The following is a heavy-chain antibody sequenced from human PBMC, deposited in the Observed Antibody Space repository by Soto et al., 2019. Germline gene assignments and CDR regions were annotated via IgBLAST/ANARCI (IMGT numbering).Heavy chain of an antibody. CDR3: AREASGYDF. CDR1: GGTFSSFG. D-gene: IGHD5-12*01. CDR2: IIPVFGRP. V-gene: IGHV1-69*13. Sequence: SVKVSCKASGGTFSSFGISWVRQAPGQGLEWMGGIIPVFGRPNYAQRFRGRLTITADESTNTSYMELIDLTSEDTAVYYCAREASGYDFWGQGXQVTVSS. J-gene: IGHJ1*01.